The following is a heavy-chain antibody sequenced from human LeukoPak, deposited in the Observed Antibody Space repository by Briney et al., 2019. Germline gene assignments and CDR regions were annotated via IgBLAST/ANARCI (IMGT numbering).Heavy chain of an antibody. CDR2: INWNGGST. V-gene: IGHV3-20*04. CDR1: GFTFDDYG. D-gene: IGHD1-26*01. CDR3: ARDRFGGSYCFSYYMDV. Sequence: GGSLRLSCAASGFTFDDYGMSWVRQAPGKGLEWVSGINWNGGSTGYADSVKGRFTISRDNAKNSLYLQMNSLRAEDTALYYCARDRFGGSYCFSYYMDVWGKGTTVTVSS. J-gene: IGHJ6*03.